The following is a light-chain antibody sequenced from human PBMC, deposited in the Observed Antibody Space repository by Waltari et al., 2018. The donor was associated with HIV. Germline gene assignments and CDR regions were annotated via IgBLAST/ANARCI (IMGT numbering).Light chain of an antibody. CDR1: SSDLGYFSH. V-gene: IGLV2-11*01. CDR2: EVS. J-gene: IGLJ1*01. CDR3: CSYAGTYTYV. Sequence: QSALTQPRSVSGSPGQSVTISCTGTSSDLGYFSHVSWYQQYPGKAPKVIIYEVSQRPSGVPDRFTASKSGITASLTISGLQDEDEADYYCCSYAGTYTYVFGTGTTVTVL.